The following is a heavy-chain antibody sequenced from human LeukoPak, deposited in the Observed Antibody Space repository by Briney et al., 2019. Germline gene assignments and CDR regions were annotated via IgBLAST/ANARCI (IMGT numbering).Heavy chain of an antibody. CDR2: IYYSGST. D-gene: IGHD2-2*01. V-gene: IGHV4-59*08. J-gene: IGHJ6*02. CDR3: ARPHCSSTSCYPPAYYGMDV. CDR1: GGSINNYY. Sequence: PSETLSLTCTVSGGSINNYYWSWIRQPPGKGLEWIGYIYYSGSTNYNPSLKSRVTISVDTSKNQFSLRLTSVTAADTAVYLCARPHCSSTSCYPPAYYGMDVWGQGTTVTVSS.